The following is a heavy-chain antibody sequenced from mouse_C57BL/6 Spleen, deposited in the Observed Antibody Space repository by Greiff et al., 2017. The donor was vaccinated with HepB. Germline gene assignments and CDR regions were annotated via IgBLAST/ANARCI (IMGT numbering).Heavy chain of an antibody. CDR1: GFTFSDYY. CDR2: INYDGSST. V-gene: IGHV5-16*01. D-gene: IGHD4-1*01. J-gene: IGHJ2*01. CDR3: AREANWGFDY. Sequence: EVQRVESEGGLVQPGSSMKLSCTASGFTFSDYYMAWVRQVPEKGLEWVANINYDGSSTYYLDSLKSRFIISRDNAKNILYLQMSSLKSEDTATYYCAREANWGFDYWGQGTTLTVSS.